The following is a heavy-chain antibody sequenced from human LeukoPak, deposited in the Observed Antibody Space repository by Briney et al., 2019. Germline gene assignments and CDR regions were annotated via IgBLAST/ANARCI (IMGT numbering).Heavy chain of an antibody. CDR1: GFTFSSYG. D-gene: IGHD3-10*01. V-gene: IGHV3-30*02. CDR2: IRYDGSNK. CDR3: AKDQGWYGSGSPFDY. Sequence: GGSLRLSCAASGFTFSSYGMHWVRQAPGKGLEWVAFIRYDGSNKYYADSVKGRFTISRDNSKNTLYLQMNSLRAEDTAVYYCAKDQGWYGSGSPFDYWGQGTLVTVSS. J-gene: IGHJ4*02.